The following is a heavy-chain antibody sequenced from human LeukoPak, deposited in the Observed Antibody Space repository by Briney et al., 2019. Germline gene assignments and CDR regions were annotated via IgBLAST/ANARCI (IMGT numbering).Heavy chain of an antibody. CDR3: ARGVSENNCQPLDY. Sequence: SETLSLTCIVSGGSIRGYYWNWIRQSPGKELEWIGYIFYSGSTNYNPSLKSRLTISVDTARNQFSLKLTSVTAADTAVYYCARGVSENNCQPLDYWGQGTLVTISS. J-gene: IGHJ4*02. CDR2: IFYSGST. V-gene: IGHV4-59*01. D-gene: IGHD1-20*01. CDR1: GGSIRGYY.